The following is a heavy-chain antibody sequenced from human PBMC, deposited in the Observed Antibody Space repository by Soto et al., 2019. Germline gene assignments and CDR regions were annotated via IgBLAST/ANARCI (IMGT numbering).Heavy chain of an antibody. CDR2: ISSSGSTI. Sequence: GGSLRLSCAASGFTFSDYYMSWIRQAPGKGLEWVSYISSSGSTIYYADSVKGRFTISRDNAKNSLYLQMNSLRAEDTDVYYCAREGGSGWTDAFDIWGQGTMVTVSS. J-gene: IGHJ3*02. D-gene: IGHD6-19*01. V-gene: IGHV3-11*01. CDR1: GFTFSDYY. CDR3: AREGGSGWTDAFDI.